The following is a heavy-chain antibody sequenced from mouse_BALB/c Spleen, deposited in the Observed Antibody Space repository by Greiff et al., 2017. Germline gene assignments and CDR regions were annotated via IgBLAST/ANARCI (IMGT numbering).Heavy chain of an antibody. CDR2: INPSNGRT. Sequence: QVQLLQPGAELVKPGASVKLSCKASGYTFTGYWMHWVKQRPGQGLEWIGEINPSNGRTYYNEKFKSKATLTVDKSYSTAYMQLSSLTSEDSAVYYWARKYYSSSAYAMDYWGQGTSVTVSS. J-gene: IGHJ4*01. CDR3: ARKYYSSSAYAMDY. CDR1: GYTFTGYW. V-gene: IGHV1S81*02. D-gene: IGHD1-1*01.